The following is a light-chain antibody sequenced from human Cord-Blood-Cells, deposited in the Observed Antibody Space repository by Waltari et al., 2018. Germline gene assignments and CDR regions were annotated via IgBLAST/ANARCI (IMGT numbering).Light chain of an antibody. J-gene: IGLJ2*01. CDR3: QAWDLSTVV. Sequence: SYELSQPPPVSVYPGQTASITCHGDKLGDTYACWYQQKPCQSPVLGIYHDRKRPSGIPERFSGSNSGNTATLTISVTQAMDQADYYCQAWDLSTVVFGGGTKLTVL. CDR1: KLGDTY. V-gene: IGLV3-1*01. CDR2: HDR.